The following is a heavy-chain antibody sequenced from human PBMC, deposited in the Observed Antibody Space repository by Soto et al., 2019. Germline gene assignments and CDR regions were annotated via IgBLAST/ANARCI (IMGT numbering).Heavy chain of an antibody. CDR1: GYTFTSYY. CDR2: INPSGGST. D-gene: IGHD2-2*02. J-gene: IGHJ5*02. CDR3: ARGGSVVVPPAIVHWFDP. Sequence: ASVKVSCKASGYTFTSYYMHWVRQAPGQGLEWMGIINPSGGSTSYAQKFQGRVTMTRDTSTSTVYMELSSLRSEDTAVYYCARGGSVVVPPAIVHWFDPWGQGTLVTVSS. V-gene: IGHV1-46*01.